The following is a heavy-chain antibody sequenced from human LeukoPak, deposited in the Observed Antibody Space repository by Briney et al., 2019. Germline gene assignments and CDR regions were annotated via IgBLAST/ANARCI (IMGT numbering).Heavy chain of an antibody. CDR1: GGSISSYY. V-gene: IGHV4-59*01. CDR2: ICYSGST. D-gene: IGHD4-4*01. Sequence: SETLSLTCTVSGGSISSYYWSWIRQPPGKGLEWIGYICYSGSTNYNPSLKSRVTISVDTSKNQFSLKLSSVTAADTAVYYCARTMTTVTTGLFDPWGQGTLVTVSS. CDR3: ARTMTTVTTGLFDP. J-gene: IGHJ5*02.